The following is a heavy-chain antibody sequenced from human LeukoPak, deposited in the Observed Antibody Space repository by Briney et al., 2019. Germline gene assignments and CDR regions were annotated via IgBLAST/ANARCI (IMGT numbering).Heavy chain of an antibody. V-gene: IGHV1-46*01. CDR1: GGTFSSYA. J-gene: IGHJ4*02. D-gene: IGHD6-13*01. Sequence: ASVKVSCKASGGTFSSYAISWVRQAPGQGLEWMGIINPGGGGTSYAQKFQGRVTMTRDTSTSTVYMELSSLRSDDTAVYYCAGQAAAGYDYWGQGTLVTVSS. CDR2: INPGGGGT. CDR3: AGQAAAGYDY.